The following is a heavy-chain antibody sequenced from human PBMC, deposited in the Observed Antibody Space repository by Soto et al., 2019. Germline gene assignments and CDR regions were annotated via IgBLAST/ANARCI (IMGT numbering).Heavy chain of an antibody. V-gene: IGHV4-4*07. J-gene: IGHJ4*02. CDR2: IYASGNT. D-gene: IGHD6-13*01. CDR3: ARESRSAAGTVEY. CDR1: GASISNYS. Sequence: QVQLQESGPGLVKPSETLSLTCTVSGASISNYSWSWIRQPAGKGLEWIGRIYASGNTNYTPSLKRRVTMSVDTSKNQFSLNLNSVTAADTAVYYCARESRSAAGTVEYWGQGTLVTVSS.